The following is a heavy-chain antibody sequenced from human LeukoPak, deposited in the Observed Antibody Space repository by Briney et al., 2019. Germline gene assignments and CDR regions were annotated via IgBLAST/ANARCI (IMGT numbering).Heavy chain of an antibody. CDR2: INHSGST. CDR1: GGSFSGYY. V-gene: IGHV4-34*01. CDR3: ARGRSGGRFDY. D-gene: IGHD2-15*01. Sequence: SETLSLTCAVYGGSFSGYYWSWIRQPPGKGLEWIGEINHSGSTNYNPSLKSRVTISVDTSKIQFSLKLSSVTAADTAVYYCARGRSGGRFDYWGQGTLVTVSS. J-gene: IGHJ4*02.